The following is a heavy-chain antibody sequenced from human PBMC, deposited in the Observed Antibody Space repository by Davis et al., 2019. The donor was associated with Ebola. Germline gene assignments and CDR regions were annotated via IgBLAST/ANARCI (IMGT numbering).Heavy chain of an antibody. Sequence: GGSLRLSCVASEFTFRDYSINWIRQAPGKGLEWMSIISHDGSNRFYADSVKGRFTISRDNSKNTVYLQMNSLRVEDTAVYYCARPLRFLESFLSLPDYWGQGTLVTVSS. CDR2: ISHDGSNR. CDR3: ARPLRFLESFLSLPDY. V-gene: IGHV3-30*01. CDR1: EFTFRDYS. J-gene: IGHJ4*02. D-gene: IGHD3-3*01.